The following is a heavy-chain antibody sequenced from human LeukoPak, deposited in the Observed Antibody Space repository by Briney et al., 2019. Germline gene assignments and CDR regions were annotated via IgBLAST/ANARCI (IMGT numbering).Heavy chain of an antibody. D-gene: IGHD3-10*01. CDR2: INPNSGGT. Sequence: LGASVKVSCKASGYTFTGYYMHWVRQAPGQGLEWMGWINPNSGGTNYAQKFQGRVTMTTDTSTSTVYMELRSLRSDDTAVYYCARDDNYGSGQPDDWGQGTLVTVSS. CDR1: GYTFTGYY. J-gene: IGHJ4*02. V-gene: IGHV1-2*03. CDR3: ARDDNYGSGQPDD.